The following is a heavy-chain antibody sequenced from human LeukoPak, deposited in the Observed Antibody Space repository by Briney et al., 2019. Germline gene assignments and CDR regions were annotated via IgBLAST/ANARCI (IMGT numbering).Heavy chain of an antibody. D-gene: IGHD5-18*01. CDR1: GGSFSGYY. Sequence: SETLSLTCAVYGGSFSGYYWSWIRQPPGKGLEWIGEINHSGSTNYNPSLKSRVTISVDRSKNQFSLKLSSVTAADTAVYYCARGNTAMGIDYWGQGTLVTVSS. CDR2: INHSGST. J-gene: IGHJ4*02. CDR3: ARGNTAMGIDY. V-gene: IGHV4-34*01.